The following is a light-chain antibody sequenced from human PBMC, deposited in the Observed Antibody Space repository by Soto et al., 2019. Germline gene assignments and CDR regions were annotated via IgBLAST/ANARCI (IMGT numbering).Light chain of an antibody. CDR3: SSYTSISTPLYV. CDR2: GVS. CDR1: SSDVGGYNY. J-gene: IGLJ1*01. Sequence: QSALTQPASVSGSPGQSITISCTGTSSDVGGYNYVSWYQQHPGKAPKLMIYGVSNRPSGVSNRFSGSKSGNTASLTISGLQAEDEADYSCSSYTSISTPLYVFGTGTKLTVL. V-gene: IGLV2-14*01.